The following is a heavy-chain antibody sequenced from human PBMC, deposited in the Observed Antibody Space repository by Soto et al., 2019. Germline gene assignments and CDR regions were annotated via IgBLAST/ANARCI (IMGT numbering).Heavy chain of an antibody. J-gene: IGHJ5*02. CDR1: GFTFSSYA. V-gene: IGHV3-23*01. CDR2: ISGSGGST. Sequence: GGFLRLSCAASGFTFSSYAMSWVRQAPGKGLEWVSAISGSGGSTYYADSVKGRFTISRDNSKSTVYLELNNLSAEDTAVYHCAKNQGVELVPLATVDWFDPWGQGSVVTVSS. CDR3: AKNQGVELVPLATVDWFDP. D-gene: IGHD1-26*01.